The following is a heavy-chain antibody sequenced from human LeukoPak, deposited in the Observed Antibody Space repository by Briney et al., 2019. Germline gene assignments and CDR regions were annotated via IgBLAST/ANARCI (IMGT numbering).Heavy chain of an antibody. Sequence: PGGTLRLSCAASGFTFSSYWMTWVRQAPGKGLEWVSIIYSGGSTYYADSVKGRFTISKDNSKNTLYLQINSLRAEDTAVYYCARHDYGDYFGPDYWGQGTLVTVSS. CDR1: GFTFSSYW. V-gene: IGHV3-66*02. J-gene: IGHJ4*02. CDR3: ARHDYGDYFGPDY. D-gene: IGHD4-17*01. CDR2: IYSGGST.